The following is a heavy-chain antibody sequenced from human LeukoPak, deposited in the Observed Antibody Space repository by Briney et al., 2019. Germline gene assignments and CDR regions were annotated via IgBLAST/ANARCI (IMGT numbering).Heavy chain of an antibody. V-gene: IGHV4-59*12. D-gene: IGHD6-19*01. J-gene: IGHJ4*02. CDR1: GGSISSYY. Sequence: SETLSLTCTVSGGSISSYYWSWIRQPPGQGLEWVGYIYYSGSTNYNPSLKSRVTISVDTSKNQFSLKPSSVTAADTAVYYCARDINSSGWYYNYWGQGTLVTVSS. CDR2: IYYSGST. CDR3: ARDINSSGWYYNY.